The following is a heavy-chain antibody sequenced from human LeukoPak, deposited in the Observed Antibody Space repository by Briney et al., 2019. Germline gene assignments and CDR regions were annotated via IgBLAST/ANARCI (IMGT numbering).Heavy chain of an antibody. J-gene: IGHJ6*03. D-gene: IGHD2-2*01. CDR3: AREYCSSTSCTLGYYYMDV. Sequence: GASVKVSCKASGYTFTSYGISWVRQAPGQGLEWMGWISAYNGNTNYAQRLQGRVTMTTDTSTSTGYMELRSLRSDDTAVYYCAREYCSSTSCTLGYYYMDVWGKGTTVTVSS. CDR1: GYTFTSYG. V-gene: IGHV1-18*01. CDR2: ISAYNGNT.